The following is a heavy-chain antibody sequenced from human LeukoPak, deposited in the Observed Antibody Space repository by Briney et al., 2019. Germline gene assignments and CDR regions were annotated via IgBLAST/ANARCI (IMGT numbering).Heavy chain of an antibody. Sequence: GGSLRLSCAASGFTFSSYAMSWVRQAPGKGLEWVSAISGSGGSTYYADSVKGRFTISRDNSKNTLYLQMNSLRAEDTAVYYCAKELGALGRELFGYDAFDIWGQGTMVTVSS. J-gene: IGHJ3*02. CDR2: ISGSGGST. V-gene: IGHV3-23*01. CDR1: GFTFSSYA. CDR3: AKELGALGRELFGYDAFDI. D-gene: IGHD3-10*01.